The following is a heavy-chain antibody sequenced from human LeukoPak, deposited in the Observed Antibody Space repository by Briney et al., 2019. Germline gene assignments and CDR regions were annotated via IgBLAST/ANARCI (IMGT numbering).Heavy chain of an antibody. CDR1: GYTFTGYY. V-gene: IGHV1-2*02. CDR3: AKGATEGYYYYYGLDV. J-gene: IGHJ6*02. Sequence: WASVKVSCKASGYTFTGYYMHWVRQAPGQGLGWMGWINPKSGATTYAQKFQDRVTLTRDTSINTAYMDLSGLTSDDTAVFYCAKGATEGYYYYYGLDVWGQGTTVTVSS. CDR2: INPKSGAT.